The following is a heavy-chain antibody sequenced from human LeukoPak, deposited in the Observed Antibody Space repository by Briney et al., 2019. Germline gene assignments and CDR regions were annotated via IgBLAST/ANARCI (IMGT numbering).Heavy chain of an antibody. D-gene: IGHD1-26*01. CDR2: INSDGSST. CDR3: ARGLGATALGDY. V-gene: IGHV3-74*01. Sequence: GGSLRVSCLASGFTFSNYWMHWVRQGPGKGLMWVSRINSDGSSTSYADSVKGRFTISRDNAKNTLYLQMNSLRADDTAVYYCARGLGATALGDYWGQGTLVTVSS. J-gene: IGHJ4*02. CDR1: GFTFSNYW.